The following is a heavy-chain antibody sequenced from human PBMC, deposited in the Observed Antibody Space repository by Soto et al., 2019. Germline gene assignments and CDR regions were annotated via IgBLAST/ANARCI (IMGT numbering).Heavy chain of an antibody. CDR2: ISGSGGST. CDR1: GFTFSRYA. D-gene: IGHD3-3*01. CDR3: AKPLLNYDFWNGYYPDLAFDI. J-gene: IGHJ3*02. V-gene: IGHV3-23*01. Sequence: EVQLLESGGGLVQPGGSLRLSCAASGFTFSRYAMSWVRQAPGKGLEWVSAISGSGGSTYYADSVRGRFTISRDNSKNTLYLQMNSLRSEDTAVFYCAKPLLNYDFWNGYYPDLAFDIWGQGTMVTVSS.